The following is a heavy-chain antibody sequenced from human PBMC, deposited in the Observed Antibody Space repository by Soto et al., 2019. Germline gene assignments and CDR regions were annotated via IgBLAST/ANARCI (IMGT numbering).Heavy chain of an antibody. Sequence: SVKVSCKASGGTFSSYAISWVRQAPGQGLEWMGGITPIFGTANYAQKFQGRVTITADESTSTAYMELSSLRSEDTAVYYCARGAGYCSGSSCPEKIWGHGALVTVSS. CDR2: ITPIFGTA. V-gene: IGHV1-69*13. CDR3: ARGAGYCSGSSCPEKI. CDR1: GGTFSSYA. J-gene: IGHJ4*01. D-gene: IGHD2-15*01.